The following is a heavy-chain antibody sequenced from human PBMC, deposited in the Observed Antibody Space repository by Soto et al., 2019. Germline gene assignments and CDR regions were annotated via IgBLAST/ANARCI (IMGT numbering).Heavy chain of an antibody. V-gene: IGHV3-30*18. CDR3: AKNIVVVPAAAGDAFDI. D-gene: IGHD2-2*01. J-gene: IGHJ3*02. CDR2: ISYDGSNK. Sequence: GVLRLSCAASGFTFSSYGMHWVRQAPGKGLEWVAVISYDGSNKYYADSVKGRFTISRDNSKNTLYLQMNSLRAEDTAVYYCAKNIVVVPAAAGDAFDIWGQGTMVTVSS. CDR1: GFTFSSYG.